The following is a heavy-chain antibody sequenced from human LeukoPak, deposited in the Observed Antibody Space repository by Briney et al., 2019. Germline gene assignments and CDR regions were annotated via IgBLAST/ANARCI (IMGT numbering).Heavy chain of an antibody. D-gene: IGHD2-8*01. Sequence: SETLSLTCTVSGGSISSYYWSWIRQPPGKGLEWIGYIYYSGSTNYNPSLKSRVTISVDTSKNQFSLKLSSVTAADTAVYYCARDLKGGYCTNGVCRTEGWFDPWGQGTLVTVSS. J-gene: IGHJ5*02. CDR1: GGSISSYY. CDR2: IYYSGST. CDR3: ARDLKGGYCTNGVCRTEGWFDP. V-gene: IGHV4-59*01.